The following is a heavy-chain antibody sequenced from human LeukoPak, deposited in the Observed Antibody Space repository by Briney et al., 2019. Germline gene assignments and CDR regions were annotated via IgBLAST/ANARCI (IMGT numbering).Heavy chain of an antibody. CDR3: AKAQRIGVGIAAAGTGDY. V-gene: IGHV3-23*01. CDR1: GFTFSSYA. D-gene: IGHD6-13*01. CDR2: ISGRGGST. Sequence: GGSLRLSCAASGFTFSSYAMSWVSQAPGKGLEWVSAISGRGGSTYYADSVKGRFTISRDNSKNTLYLQMNSLRAEDTAVYYCAKAQRIGVGIAAAGTGDYWGQGTLVTVSS. J-gene: IGHJ4*02.